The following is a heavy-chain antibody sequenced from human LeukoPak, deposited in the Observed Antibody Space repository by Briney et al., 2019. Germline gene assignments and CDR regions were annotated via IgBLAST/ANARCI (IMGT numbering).Heavy chain of an antibody. V-gene: IGHV1-69*04. CDR2: IIPILGIA. J-gene: IGHJ4*02. CDR3: ARDRPRGFYDSSLPFDY. CDR1: GGTFSSYA. D-gene: IGHD3-22*01. Sequence: ASVKVSCKASGGTFSSYAISWVRQAPGQGLEWMGRIIPILGIANYAQKFQGRVTITADKSTSTAYMELSSLRSEDTAVYYCARDRPRGFYDSSLPFDYWGQGTLVTVSS.